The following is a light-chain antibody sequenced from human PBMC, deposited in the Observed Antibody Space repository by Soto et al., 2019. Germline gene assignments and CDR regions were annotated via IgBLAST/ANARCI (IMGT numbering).Light chain of an antibody. Sequence: QSVLTQPAFVSGSPGQSITISCTGTSSDVGGYNYVSWYQQHPGKAPKLMIYDVRNRASGVSNRFSGSKSVNTASLTISGLQAEDEADYYCSSYTTISTYVFGTGTKVTVL. CDR3: SSYTTISTYV. J-gene: IGLJ1*01. CDR1: SSDVGGYNY. V-gene: IGLV2-14*01. CDR2: DVR.